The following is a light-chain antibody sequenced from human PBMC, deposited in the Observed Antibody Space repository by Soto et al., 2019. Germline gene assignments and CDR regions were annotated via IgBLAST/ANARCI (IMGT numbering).Light chain of an antibody. V-gene: IGKV3-15*01. CDR1: QSVSRN. CDR2: GAS. J-gene: IGKJ2*01. Sequence: TQSPATLSVSPGDRATLSCRASQSVSRNLAWYQQKPGRAPRLLIYGASTRATGVPARFSGRGSGTEFTLSISSLQSEDFAVYYCQQYGDWPPDTFGQGTKLEI. CDR3: QQYGDWPPDT.